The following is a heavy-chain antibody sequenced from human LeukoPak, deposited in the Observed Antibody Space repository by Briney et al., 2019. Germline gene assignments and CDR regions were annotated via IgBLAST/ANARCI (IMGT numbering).Heavy chain of an antibody. J-gene: IGHJ4*02. D-gene: IGHD1-26*01. Sequence: GGSLRLSCAASGLTFSSYSMNWVRQAPGKGLEWVSSISSSSSYIYYAGSVKGRFTISRDNAKNSLYLQMNSLRAEDTAVYYCAREVGAKDYFDYWGQGTLVTVSS. CDR1: GLTFSSYS. CDR3: AREVGAKDYFDY. V-gene: IGHV3-21*01. CDR2: ISSSSSYI.